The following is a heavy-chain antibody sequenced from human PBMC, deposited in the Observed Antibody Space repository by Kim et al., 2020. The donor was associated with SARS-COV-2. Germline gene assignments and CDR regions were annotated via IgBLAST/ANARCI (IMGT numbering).Heavy chain of an antibody. J-gene: IGHJ4*02. CDR1: GYTFTYYA. CDR2: INAGDGNT. V-gene: IGHV1-3*01. D-gene: IGHD3-22*01. Sequence: ASVKVSCKASGYTFTYYAIHWVRQAPGQRLECMGWINAGDGNTKYSQKFQGRVTITRDTAANTAYMELSSLRSEDTDVYYCARGGDSTGYYFQYDYWGQGSLVTDSS. CDR3: ARGGDSTGYYFQYDY.